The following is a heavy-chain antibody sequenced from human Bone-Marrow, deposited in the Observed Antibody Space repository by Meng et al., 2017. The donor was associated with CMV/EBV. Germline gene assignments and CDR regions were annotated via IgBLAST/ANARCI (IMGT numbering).Heavy chain of an antibody. V-gene: IGHV3-30*04. Sequence: GESLKISCAASGFTFSSYAMHWVRQAPGKGLEWVAVISYDGSKEYHADSVKGRFTISRDNAKYRLYLQMNSLRAEDTAVYYCARDPYGDYYFDYWGQGTLVTVSS. CDR2: ISYDGSKE. J-gene: IGHJ4*02. D-gene: IGHD4-17*01. CDR1: GFTFSSYA. CDR3: ARDPYGDYYFDY.